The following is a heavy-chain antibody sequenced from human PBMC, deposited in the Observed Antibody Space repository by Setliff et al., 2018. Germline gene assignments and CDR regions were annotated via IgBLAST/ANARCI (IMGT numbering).Heavy chain of an antibody. CDR1: GSTFSGFS. Sequence: PGGSLRLSCAASGSTFSGFSLHWVRQAPGKGPEWVSRIHSDGTTTAYADSVRGRVTVSRDNAKNTLYLQMNSLRVEDTAIYYCARGFGYAAWYYLDYWGQGTLVTVSS. D-gene: IGHD2-2*03. CDR3: ARGFGYAAWYYLDY. V-gene: IGHV3-74*01. CDR2: IHSDGTTT. J-gene: IGHJ4*02.